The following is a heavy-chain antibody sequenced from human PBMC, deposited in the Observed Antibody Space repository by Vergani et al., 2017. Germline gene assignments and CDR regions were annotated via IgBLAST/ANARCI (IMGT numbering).Heavy chain of an antibody. J-gene: IGHJ4*02. CDR1: GFTFSDYY. Sequence: QVQLVESGGGLVKPGGSLRLSCAASGFTFSDYYMSWIRQAPGKGLEWVSYISSSSSYSNYADSVKGRFTISRDNAKNSLYLQMNSLRAEDTAVYYCARDDYDILTGYPVWGQGTLVTVSS. CDR2: ISSSSSYS. CDR3: ARDDYDILTGYPV. D-gene: IGHD3-9*01. V-gene: IGHV3-11*05.